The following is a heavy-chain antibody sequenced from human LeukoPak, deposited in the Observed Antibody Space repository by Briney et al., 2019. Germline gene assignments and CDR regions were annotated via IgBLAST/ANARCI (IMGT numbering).Heavy chain of an antibody. CDR2: ISAYNGNT. V-gene: IGHV1-18*01. J-gene: IGHJ5*02. Sequence: GASVKVSCKASGGTFSSYAISWVRQAPGQGLEWMGWISAYNGNTNYAQKLQGRVTMTTDTSTSTAYMELRSLRSDDTAVYYCARVIDCSGGSCYSGWFDPWGQGTLVTVSS. D-gene: IGHD2-15*01. CDR1: GGTFSSYA. CDR3: ARVIDCSGGSCYSGWFDP.